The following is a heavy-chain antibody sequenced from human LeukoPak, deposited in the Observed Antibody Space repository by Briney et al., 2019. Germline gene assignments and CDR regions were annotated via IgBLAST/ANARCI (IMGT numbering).Heavy chain of an antibody. J-gene: IGHJ5*02. CDR2: IIPIFGTA. Sequence: SVKVPCKASGGTFSSYAISWVRQAPGQGLEWMGGIIPIFGTANYAQKFQGRVTITTDESTSTAYMELSSLRSEDTAVYYCARAGYDSSGGGPRYNWFDPWGQGTLVTVSS. CDR1: GGTFSSYA. CDR3: ARAGYDSSGGGPRYNWFDP. V-gene: IGHV1-69*05. D-gene: IGHD3-22*01.